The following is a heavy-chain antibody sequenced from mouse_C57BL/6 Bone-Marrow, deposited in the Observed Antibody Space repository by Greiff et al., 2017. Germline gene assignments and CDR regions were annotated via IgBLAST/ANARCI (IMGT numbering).Heavy chain of an antibody. CDR3: ASAYGSSYEAWFAY. D-gene: IGHD1-1*01. CDR1: GYAFSSSW. CDR2: IYPGDGDT. J-gene: IGHJ3*01. V-gene: IGHV1-82*01. Sequence: QVQLQQSGPELVKPGASVKISCKASGYAFSSSWMNWVKQRPGKGLEWIGRIYPGDGDTNYNGKFKGKATLTADKSSSTAYMQLSSLTSEDSAVYFCASAYGSSYEAWFAYWGQRTLVTVSA.